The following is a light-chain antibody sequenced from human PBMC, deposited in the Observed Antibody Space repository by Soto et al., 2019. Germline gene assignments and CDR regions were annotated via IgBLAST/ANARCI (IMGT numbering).Light chain of an antibody. CDR1: SSNIGAGYD. J-gene: IGLJ2*01. CDR2: GNS. Sequence: QSVLTQPPSVSGAPGQRVTISCTGSSSNIGAGYDVHWYQQLPGTAPKLLIYGNSNRPSGVPDRFSGSKSGTSASLAITGLQAEDEADYYCSAWDGGLNGRVFGGGTKVTVL. CDR3: SAWDGGLNGRV. V-gene: IGLV1-40*01.